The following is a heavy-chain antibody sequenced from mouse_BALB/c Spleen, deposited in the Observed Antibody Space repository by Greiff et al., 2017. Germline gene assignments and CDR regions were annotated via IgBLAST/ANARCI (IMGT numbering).Heavy chain of an antibody. V-gene: IGHV5-9-4*01. CDR3: ARDGTGGGYFDY. J-gene: IGHJ2*01. CDR1: GFTFSSYA. Sequence: DVMLVESGGGLVKPGGSLKLSCAASGFTFSSYAMSWVRQSPEKRLEWVAEISSGGSYTYYPDTVTGRFTISRDNAKNTLYLEMSSLRSEDTAMYYCARDGTGGGYFDYWGQGTTLTVSS. CDR2: ISSGGSYT. D-gene: IGHD4-1*01.